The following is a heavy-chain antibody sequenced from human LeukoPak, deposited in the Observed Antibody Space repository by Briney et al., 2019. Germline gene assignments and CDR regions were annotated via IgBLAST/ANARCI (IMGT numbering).Heavy chain of an antibody. V-gene: IGHV1-18*01. CDR3: ARDSGFAMGLDY. CDR2: ISTYNGNT. D-gene: IGHD5-24*01. Sequence: VASVKVSCKASAYTFANYGITWVRRAPGQGLEWMGWISTYNGNTNYAQKLQGRVTMTTDTSTSTAYMELRSLTSDDTALYYCARDSGFAMGLDYWGQGTLVTVSS. J-gene: IGHJ4*02. CDR1: AYTFANYG.